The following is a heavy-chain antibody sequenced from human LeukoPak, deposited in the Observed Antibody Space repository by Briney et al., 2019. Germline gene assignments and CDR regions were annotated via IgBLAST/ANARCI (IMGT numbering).Heavy chain of an antibody. Sequence: GGCLRLSCAASGFTSTSFWMGWVRQAPGGGREWVGYIKKEGREKNHMDSVKGRCTISGGNAKNALYLQMNSLRAEETSVYYCARDLTKWEILSCYYSYYFDYWGQGTLVTVSS. V-gene: IGHV3-7*03. J-gene: IGHJ4*02. D-gene: IGHD3-9*01. CDR2: IKKEGREK. CDR3: ARDLTKWEILSCYYSYYFDY. CDR1: GFTSTSFW.